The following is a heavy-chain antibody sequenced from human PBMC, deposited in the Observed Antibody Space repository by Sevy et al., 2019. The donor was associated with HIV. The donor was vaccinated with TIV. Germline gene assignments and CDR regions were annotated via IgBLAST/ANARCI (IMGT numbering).Heavy chain of an antibody. V-gene: IGHV3-7*01. CDR3: ARVLVVVPAATLGY. J-gene: IGHJ4*02. CDR2: IKQDGSEK. CDR1: GFTFSSYW. D-gene: IGHD2-2*01. Sequence: GGSLRLSCAASGFTFSSYWMSWVRQAPGKGLEWVANIKQDGSEKYYVDSVKGRFTISRDNAKNSLYLQMNSLRAEDTAVYYCARVLVVVPAATLGYWGQGTLVTVSS.